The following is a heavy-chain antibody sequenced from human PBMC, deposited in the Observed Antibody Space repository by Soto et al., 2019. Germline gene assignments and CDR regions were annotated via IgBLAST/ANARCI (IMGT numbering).Heavy chain of an antibody. CDR3: AAAKLLLPWLFDY. Sequence: EVQLVESGGGLVQPGGSLRLSCAASGFTVSSNYMSWVRQAPGKGLEWVSVIYSGGSTYYADSVKGRFIISRDDSKNTLFLQMNCLRAEDTAVYYCAAAKLLLPWLFDYWGQGTLVTVSS. CDR2: IYSGGST. J-gene: IGHJ4*02. CDR1: GFTVSSNY. D-gene: IGHD1-26*01. V-gene: IGHV3-66*01.